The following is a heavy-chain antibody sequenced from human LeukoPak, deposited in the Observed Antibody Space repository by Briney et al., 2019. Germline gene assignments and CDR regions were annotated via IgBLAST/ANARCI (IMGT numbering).Heavy chain of an antibody. J-gene: IGHJ5*02. V-gene: IGHV4-59*08. CDR1: GGSISSYY. CDR3: ARRIANRNWFDP. CDR2: IYYSGST. D-gene: IGHD1/OR15-1a*01. Sequence: KPSETLSLTCTVSGGSISSYYWSWIRQPPGKGLEWIGYIYYSGSTSYNPSLKSGVTISVDTSKNQFSLMLSSVTAADTAVYYCARRIANRNWFDPWGQGTLVTVSS.